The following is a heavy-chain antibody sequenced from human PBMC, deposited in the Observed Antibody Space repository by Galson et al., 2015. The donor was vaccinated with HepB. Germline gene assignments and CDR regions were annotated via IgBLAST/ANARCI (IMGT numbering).Heavy chain of an antibody. J-gene: IGHJ4*02. CDR3: ARDRSGSYYLY. Sequence: SLRLSCAASGFTFSGYWMHWVRQAPGKGLVWVSRINSDGSSISYADSVKGRFTISRDNAKNTLYLQMNSLRAEDTAVYYCARDRSGSYYLYWGQGTLVTVSS. CDR1: GFTFSGYW. CDR2: INSDGSSI. V-gene: IGHV3-74*01. D-gene: IGHD1-26*01.